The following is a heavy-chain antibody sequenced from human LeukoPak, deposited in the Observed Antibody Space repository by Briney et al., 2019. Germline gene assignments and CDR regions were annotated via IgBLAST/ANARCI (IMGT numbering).Heavy chain of an antibody. CDR1: GGSISSCSNF. J-gene: IGHJ5*01. CDR3: ATRPLGYCTGGSCHWFDS. CDR2: FYYSGTT. V-gene: IGHV4-39*01. Sequence: SETLSLTCTVSGGSISSCSNFCGWIRQPPGKGLEWIGTFYYSGTTYYNPSLKSRVTISVDASKNQFSLKLTSVTAADTAVYYCATRPLGYCTGGSCHWFDSWGQGTLVTVSS. D-gene: IGHD2-15*01.